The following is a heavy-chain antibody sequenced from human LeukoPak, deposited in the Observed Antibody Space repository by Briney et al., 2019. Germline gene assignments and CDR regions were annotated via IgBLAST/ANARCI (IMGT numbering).Heavy chain of an antibody. D-gene: IGHD3-9*01. CDR2: TSGSGHTT. J-gene: IGHJ4*02. Sequence: GGSLRLSCAASGFTFTSSAMSWVRQAPGKGLEWVSVTSGSGHTTDYADSVKGRFTVSRDNSKNTLYLQMNSLRAEDTAVYFCAKEPHILTGYYTDYFDSWGQGTLVTVSS. V-gene: IGHV3-23*01. CDR1: GFTFTSSA. CDR3: AKEPHILTGYYTDYFDS.